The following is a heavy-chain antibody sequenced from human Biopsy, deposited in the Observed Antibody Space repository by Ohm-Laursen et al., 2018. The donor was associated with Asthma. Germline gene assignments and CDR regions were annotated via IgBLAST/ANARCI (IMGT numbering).Heavy chain of an antibody. CDR3: ARDYDGDYVQRHLPLAY. CDR1: GGTFSTFG. D-gene: IGHD4-17*01. V-gene: IGHV1-69*13. CDR2: IIPFYGTA. J-gene: IGHJ4*02. Sequence: SVKVSCKASGGTFSTFGISWVRQAPGQGFEWMGRIIPFYGTATYAQNFQGRLTLTADESTSTAYMELSSLRSEDTAVYFCARDYDGDYVQRHLPLAYWGQGTLVTVSS.